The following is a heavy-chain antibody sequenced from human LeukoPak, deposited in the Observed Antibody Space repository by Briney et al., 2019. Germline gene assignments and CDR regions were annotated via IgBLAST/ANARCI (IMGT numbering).Heavy chain of an antibody. J-gene: IGHJ3*01. CDR2: ISVSGRST. V-gene: IGHV3-23*01. Sequence: GGSLRLSCAASGFTFYDYAMHWVRQAPGKGLEWVSVISVSGRSTYYADSVKGRFTISRDNSKNNLYLQMNSLRAEDTAVYYCAKNHDSNGYHTDDAFDVWGQGTMVTVSS. D-gene: IGHD3-22*01. CDR3: AKNHDSNGYHTDDAFDV. CDR1: GFTFYDYA.